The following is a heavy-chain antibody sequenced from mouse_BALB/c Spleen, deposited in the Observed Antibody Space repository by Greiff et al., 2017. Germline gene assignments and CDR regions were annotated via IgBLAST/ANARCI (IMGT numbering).Heavy chain of an antibody. CDR3: AREHYGNYYWYFDV. CDR1: GYSITSGYY. V-gene: IGHV3-6*02. Sequence: EVQLQESGPGLVKPSQSLSLTCSVTGYSITSGYYWNWIRQFPGNKLEWMGYISYDGSNNYNPSLKNRISITRDTSKNQFFLKLNSVTTEDTATYYCAREHYGNYYWYFDVWGAGTTVTVSS. CDR2: ISYDGSN. D-gene: IGHD2-1*01. J-gene: IGHJ1*01.